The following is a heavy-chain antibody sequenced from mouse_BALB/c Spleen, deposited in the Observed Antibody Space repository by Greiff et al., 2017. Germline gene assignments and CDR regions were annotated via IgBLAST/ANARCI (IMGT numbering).Heavy chain of an antibody. CDR1: GFTFSSYY. D-gene: IGHD3-3*01. V-gene: IGHV5-6-2*01. J-gene: IGHJ2*01. CDR2: INSNGGST. Sequence: EVKLVESGGGLVKLGGSLKLSCAASGFTFSSYYMSWVRQTPEKRLELVAAINSNGGSTYYPDTVKGRFTISRDNAKNTLYLQMSSLKSEDTALYYCARQGGTGYYFDYGGPGTTLTVSS. CDR3: ARQGGTGYYFDY.